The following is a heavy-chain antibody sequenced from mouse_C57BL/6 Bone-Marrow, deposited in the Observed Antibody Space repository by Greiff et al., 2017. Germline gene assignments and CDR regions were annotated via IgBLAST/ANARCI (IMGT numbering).Heavy chain of an antibody. Sequence: VQLQQSGAELARPGASVKMSCKASGYTFTSYTMHWVKPRPGQGLEWIGYINPSSGYTKYNQKFKDKATLTADKSSSTAYMQLSSLTSEGSAVYYCARLYGRDQWGKGTTLTVST. V-gene: IGHV1-4*01. D-gene: IGHD1-1*01. CDR3: ARLYGRDQ. J-gene: IGHJ2*01. CDR1: GYTFTSYT. CDR2: INPSSGYT.